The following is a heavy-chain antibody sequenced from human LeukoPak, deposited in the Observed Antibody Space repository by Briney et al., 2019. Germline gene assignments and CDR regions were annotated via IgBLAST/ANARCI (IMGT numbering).Heavy chain of an antibody. CDR2: IYDSGTP. D-gene: IGHD6-19*01. CDR3: ARTPPWSGWYERDPI. V-gene: IGHV4-59*01. Sequence: SEALSLTCTVSGGSISSYYWSWIRRPPGKGLEWIGYIYDSGTPNYNPSLKSRVTISVDTSKNQFSLKLSSVTAADTAVYYCARTPPWSGWYERDPIWGQGTMVTVSS. CDR1: GGSISSYY. J-gene: IGHJ3*02.